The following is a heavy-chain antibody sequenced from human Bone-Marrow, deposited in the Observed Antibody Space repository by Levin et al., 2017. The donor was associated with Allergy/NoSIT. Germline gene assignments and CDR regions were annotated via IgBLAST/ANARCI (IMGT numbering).Heavy chain of an antibody. CDR1: GYTFTSYG. Sequence: ASVKVSCKASGYTFTSYGISWVRQAPGQGLEWMGWISAYNGNTNYAQKLQGRVTMTTDTSTSTAYMELRSLRSDDTAVYYCARYGSSWGYYYGMDVWGQGTTVTVSS. CDR3: ARYGSSWGYYYGMDV. D-gene: IGHD6-13*01. V-gene: IGHV1-18*01. CDR2: ISAYNGNT. J-gene: IGHJ6*02.